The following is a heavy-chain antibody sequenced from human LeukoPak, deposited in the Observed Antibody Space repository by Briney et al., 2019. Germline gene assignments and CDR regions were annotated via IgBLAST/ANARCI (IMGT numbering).Heavy chain of an antibody. Sequence: GASVNLSCKSSGYTFTGNYMHWVRNPPGPGIERMGWINPNSGGTNYAQKFQGRVTMTRDTSISTAYMELSRLRSDDTAVYYCAREGNHGSALDWGQGTLVTVSS. J-gene: IGHJ4*02. D-gene: IGHD3-10*01. CDR3: AREGNHGSALD. V-gene: IGHV1-2*02. CDR2: INPNSGGT. CDR1: GYTFTGNY.